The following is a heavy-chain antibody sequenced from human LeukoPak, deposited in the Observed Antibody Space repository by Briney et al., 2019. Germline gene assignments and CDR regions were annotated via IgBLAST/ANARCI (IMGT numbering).Heavy chain of an antibody. CDR3: AKASAMIVVVSKHFDY. J-gene: IGHJ4*02. CDR2: IKQDGSDK. Sequence: GGSLRLSCAASGFTFSSYWMSWLRQAPGKGLEWVANIKQDGSDKYYVDSVKGRFTISRDNAKNSLYLQMNSLRAEDTAVYYCAKASAMIVVVSKHFDYWGQGTLVTVSS. CDR1: GFTFSSYW. V-gene: IGHV3-7*03. D-gene: IGHD3-22*01.